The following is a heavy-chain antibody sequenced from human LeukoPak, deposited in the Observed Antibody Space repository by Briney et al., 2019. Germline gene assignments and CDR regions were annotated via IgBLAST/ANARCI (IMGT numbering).Heavy chain of an antibody. CDR2: ISWDGGST. CDR1: GFTFSSYS. Sequence: GGSLRLSCAASGFTFSSYSMNWVRQAPGKGLEWVSLISWDGGSTYYADSVKGRFTISRDNSKNSLYLQMNSLRTEDTALYYCAKDVGDYGSGSYIDYWGQGTLVTVSS. D-gene: IGHD3-10*01. CDR3: AKDVGDYGSGSYIDY. J-gene: IGHJ4*02. V-gene: IGHV3-43*01.